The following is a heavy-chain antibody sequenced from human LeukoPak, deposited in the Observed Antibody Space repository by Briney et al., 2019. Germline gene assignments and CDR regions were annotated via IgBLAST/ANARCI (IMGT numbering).Heavy chain of an antibody. CDR2: SIPIFGTA. V-gene: IGHV1-69*13. CDR3: ARDSDIVVVPAANWFDP. Sequence: ASVKVSCKASGYTFTSYGISWVRQAPGQGLEWMGGSIPIFGTANYAQKFQGRVTITAEDSTSTAYMELSSLRSEDTAVYYCARDSDIVVVPAANWFDPWGQGTLVTVSS. CDR1: GYTFTSYG. D-gene: IGHD2-2*01. J-gene: IGHJ5*02.